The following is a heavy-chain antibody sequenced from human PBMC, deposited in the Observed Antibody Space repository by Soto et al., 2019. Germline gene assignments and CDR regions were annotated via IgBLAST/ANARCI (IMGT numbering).Heavy chain of an antibody. CDR2: ISYDGSNK. J-gene: IGHJ3*02. Sequence: QVQLVESGGGVVQPGRSLRLSCAASGFTFSSYGMHWVRQAPGKGLEWVAVISYDGSNKYYADSVKGRFTISRDNYKNTLYLQMNSLRAEDTAVYYCAKAHASTIFWAFDIWGQGTMVTVSS. D-gene: IGHD3-3*01. CDR3: AKAHASTIFWAFDI. V-gene: IGHV3-30*18. CDR1: GFTFSSYG.